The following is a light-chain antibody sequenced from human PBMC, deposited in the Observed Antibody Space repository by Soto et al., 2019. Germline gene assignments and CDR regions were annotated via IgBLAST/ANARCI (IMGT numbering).Light chain of an antibody. Sequence: DFQVTQSPSSLSASVGDRVTITCRASQSISKSLNWYQQKPGKAPELLIYAASTLQSGVPSRFSGSGSGTDFTLTISSLQPEDSASYYCQQYNSYSRTFGQGTKVDIK. CDR1: QSISKS. V-gene: IGKV1-39*01. CDR2: AAS. J-gene: IGKJ1*01. CDR3: QQYNSYSRT.